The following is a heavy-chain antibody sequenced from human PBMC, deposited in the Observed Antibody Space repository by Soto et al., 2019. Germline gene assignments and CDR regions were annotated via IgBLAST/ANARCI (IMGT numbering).Heavy chain of an antibody. V-gene: IGHV3-30-3*01. CDR3: ARSPARGYYYYYGMDV. CDR2: ISYDGSNK. CDR1: GFTFSSYA. Sequence: PVGSLRLSCAASGFTFSSYAMHWVRQAPGKGLEWVAVISYDGSNKYYADSVKGRFTISRDNSKNTLYLQMNSLRAEDTAVYYCARSPARGYYYYYGMDVWGQGTTVTVSS. J-gene: IGHJ6*02. D-gene: IGHD6-6*01.